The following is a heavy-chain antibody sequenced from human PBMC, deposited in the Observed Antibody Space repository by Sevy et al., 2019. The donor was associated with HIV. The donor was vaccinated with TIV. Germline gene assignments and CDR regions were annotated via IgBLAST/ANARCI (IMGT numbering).Heavy chain of an antibody. CDR2: IWFDGSNT. D-gene: IGHD4-17*01. J-gene: IGHJ4*02. CDR3: ARDVEIYDSGDYGPAFMPDY. Sequence: GGSLRLSCAASGFTFSSYGMHWVRQGPGKGLEWVAVIWFDGSNTYYADSVKGRFTISRDIAKNNLHLQMNSLRAEDTAVYYCARDVEIYDSGDYGPAFMPDYWGQGTLVTVSS. CDR1: GFTFSSYG. V-gene: IGHV3-33*01.